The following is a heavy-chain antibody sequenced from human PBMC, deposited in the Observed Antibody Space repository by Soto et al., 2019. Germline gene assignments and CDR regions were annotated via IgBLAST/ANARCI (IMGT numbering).Heavy chain of an antibody. CDR2: ISAYNGNT. Sequence: ASVKVSCKASGYTFTSYGISWVRQAPGQGLEWMGWISAYNGNTNYAQKLQGRVTMTTDTSTSTAYMELRSLRSDDTAVYYCARATGGYDSWLRYYYYGMDVWGQGTTVTVSS. V-gene: IGHV1-18*04. J-gene: IGHJ6*02. CDR3: ARATGGYDSWLRYYYYGMDV. D-gene: IGHD5-12*01. CDR1: GYTFTSYG.